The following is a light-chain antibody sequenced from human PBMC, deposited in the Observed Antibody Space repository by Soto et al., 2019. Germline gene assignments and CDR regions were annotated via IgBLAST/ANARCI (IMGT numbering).Light chain of an antibody. CDR2: AAS. V-gene: IGKV1-9*01. J-gene: IGKJ1*01. CDR3: QQATVSLAT. Sequence: DIQMTQSPSAMSASVGDRVTITGRASQGISSYLAWYQQKPGKAPKLMIYAASTLQSGVPSRFSGSGSGTEFTLTISRLQPEDFATYYCQQATVSLATFGQGTKVDIK. CDR1: QGISSY.